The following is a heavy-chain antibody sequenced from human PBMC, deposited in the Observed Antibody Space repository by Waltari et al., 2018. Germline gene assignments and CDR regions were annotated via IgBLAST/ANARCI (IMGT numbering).Heavy chain of an antibody. V-gene: IGHV1-18*04. CDR2: MSPDNGDT. J-gene: IGHJ6*02. CDR1: GYWFTNYG. CDR3: VRESSGWFAMDV. D-gene: IGHD6-19*01. Sequence: QAQLVQSGPEVKKPGASVRLSCKASGYWFTNYGIGWVRQAPGQGLEWMGWMSPDNGDTNYAQNLQGRVTVTADTSTGTAHMDLRSLKSEDTAVYYCVRESSGWFAMDVWGQGTTVTVSS.